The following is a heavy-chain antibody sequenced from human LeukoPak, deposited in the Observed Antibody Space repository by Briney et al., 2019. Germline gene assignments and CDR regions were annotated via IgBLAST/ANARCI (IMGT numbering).Heavy chain of an antibody. Sequence: GESLKISCKGSGYSFPTYWIGWVRQMPGKGLEWMGIIHPGDSDTRYSPSFHGHVTISADKSISTAYLQWSSLKASDTAMYYCARHTTARPYYYYYFMDVWGTGTTVTVSS. CDR2: IHPGDSDT. CDR1: GYSFPTYW. V-gene: IGHV5-51*01. J-gene: IGHJ6*03. D-gene: IGHD6-6*01. CDR3: ARHTTARPYYYYYFMDV.